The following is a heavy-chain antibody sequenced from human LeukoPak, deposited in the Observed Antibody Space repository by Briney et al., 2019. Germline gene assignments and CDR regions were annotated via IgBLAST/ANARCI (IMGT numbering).Heavy chain of an antibody. CDR3: ASREYDSTNYYLYYFDF. CDR2: IIPILDIA. J-gene: IGHJ4*02. D-gene: IGHD3-22*01. V-gene: IGHV1-69*04. Sequence: SVKVSCKACGGTFSSFAFSWVRQAPGQGLEWMGRIIPILDIANYAQNFQGRVTITADKSTSTAYMEVSSLRSEDTAVYYCASREYDSTNYYLYYFDFWGQGTLVTVSS. CDR1: GGTFSSFA.